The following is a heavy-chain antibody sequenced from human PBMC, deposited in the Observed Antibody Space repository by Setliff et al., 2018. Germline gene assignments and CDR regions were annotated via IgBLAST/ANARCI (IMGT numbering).Heavy chain of an antibody. CDR3: ARNDILTGYFNSGLGAFDI. D-gene: IGHD3-9*01. J-gene: IGHJ3*02. CDR1: GGSISSMSYY. CDR2: INHSGST. Sequence: SETLSLTCTVSGGSISSMSYYWGWIRQPPGKGLEWIAEINHSGSTNYIPSLKSRLTISVDTSKNQFSLKLSSVTAADTAVYYCARNDILTGYFNSGLGAFDIWGQGTMVTVSS. V-gene: IGHV4-39*07.